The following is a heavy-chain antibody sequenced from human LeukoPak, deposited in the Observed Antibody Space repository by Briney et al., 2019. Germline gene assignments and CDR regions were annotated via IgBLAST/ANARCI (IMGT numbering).Heavy chain of an antibody. J-gene: IGHJ6*03. V-gene: IGHV4-30-4*07. CDR3: ARGIVGATGYYYYYYMDV. CDR1: GGSISSGTYS. D-gene: IGHD1-26*01. Sequence: PSETLSLTCAVSGGSISSGTYSWTWMRQPPGKGLEWIGYIYNSGSTFNNPSLNSRVTISVDTSKNQFSLKLSSVTAADTAMYYCARGIVGATGYYYYYYMDVWGKGTTVTVSS. CDR2: IYNSGST.